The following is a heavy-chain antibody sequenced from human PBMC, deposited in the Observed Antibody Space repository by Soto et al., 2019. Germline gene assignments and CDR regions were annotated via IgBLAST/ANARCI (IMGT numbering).Heavy chain of an antibody. Sequence: GASVKVSCKASGGTFSSYAISWVRQAPGQGLEWMGGIIPIFGTANYAQKFQGRVTITADESTSTAYMELSSLRSEDTAVYYCASFGYSSSWYGGYWGQGTLVTVSS. CDR3: ASFGYSSSWYGGY. CDR2: IIPIFGTA. J-gene: IGHJ4*02. V-gene: IGHV1-69*13. D-gene: IGHD6-13*01. CDR1: GGTFSSYA.